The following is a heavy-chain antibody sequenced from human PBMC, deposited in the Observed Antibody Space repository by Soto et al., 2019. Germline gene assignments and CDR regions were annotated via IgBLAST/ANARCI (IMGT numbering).Heavy chain of an antibody. Sequence: QVQLVQSGAEVKKPGSSVKVSCKASGGTFSSYTISWVRQAPGQGLEWMGRIIPILGIANYAQKFQGRVTITADKAXXTXYXXLSSLRSEDTAVYYCARDDPYYYDSSGRPSWYFDLWGRGTLVTVSS. CDR1: GGTFSSYT. J-gene: IGHJ2*01. V-gene: IGHV1-69*08. D-gene: IGHD3-22*01. CDR2: IIPILGIA. CDR3: ARDDPYYYDSSGRPSWYFDL.